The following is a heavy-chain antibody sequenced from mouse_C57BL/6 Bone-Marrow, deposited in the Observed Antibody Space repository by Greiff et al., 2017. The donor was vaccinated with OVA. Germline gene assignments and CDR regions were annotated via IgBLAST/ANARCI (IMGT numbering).Heavy chain of an antibody. J-gene: IGHJ1*03. Sequence: QVQLQQPGAELVKPGASVKMSCKASGYTFTSYWITWVKQRPGQGLEWIGDIYPGSGSTNYNEKFKSKATLTVDTSSSTAYMQLSSLTSEDSAVYYCARGFITTPYWYFDVWGTGTTVTVSS. V-gene: IGHV1-55*01. CDR2: IYPGSGST. D-gene: IGHD1-1*01. CDR3: ARGFITTPYWYFDV. CDR1: GYTFTSYW.